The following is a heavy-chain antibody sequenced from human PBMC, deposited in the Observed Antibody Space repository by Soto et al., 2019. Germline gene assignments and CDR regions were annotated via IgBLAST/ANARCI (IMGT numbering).Heavy chain of an antibody. V-gene: IGHV1-18*04. CDR2: ISAYNGNT. Sequence: ASVKVSCKASGYTFTSYGISWVRQAPGQGLEWMGWISAYNGNTNYAQKLQGRVTMTTDTSTSTAYMELRSLRSDDTALYYCAKDNRPGAHYDLWSGPYYAMDVWGQGTTVTVSS. CDR3: AKDNRPGAHYDLWSGPYYAMDV. J-gene: IGHJ6*02. D-gene: IGHD3-3*01. CDR1: GYTFTSYG.